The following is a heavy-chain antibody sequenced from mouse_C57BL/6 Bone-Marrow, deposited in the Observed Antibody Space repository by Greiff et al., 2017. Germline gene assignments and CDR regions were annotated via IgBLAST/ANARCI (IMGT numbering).Heavy chain of an antibody. J-gene: IGHJ1*03. CDR1: GYAFSSSW. CDR3: ARLYFDV. V-gene: IGHV1-82*01. Sequence: QVQLQQSGPELVKPGASVKISCKASGYAFSSSWMNWVKQRPGKGLEWIGRIYPGDGDTNYNGKFKGKATLTADKSSRTAYMQLSSLTSEDSAVYFCARLYFDVWGTGTTVNVSS. CDR2: IYPGDGDT.